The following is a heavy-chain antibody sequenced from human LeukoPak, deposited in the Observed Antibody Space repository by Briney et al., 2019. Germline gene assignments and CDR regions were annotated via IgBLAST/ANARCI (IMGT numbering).Heavy chain of an antibody. CDR3: ARSSSSNFYYFDF. D-gene: IGHD6-13*01. Sequence: PGGSLRLSCAASGFTFSSYDMHWVRQATGKGLEWVSGIGTAGDTYYPGSVKGRFTISRENAKNSLYLQMNSLRAGDTAVYYCARSSSSNFYYFDFWGRGTLVTVSS. CDR1: GFTFSSYD. J-gene: IGHJ4*02. CDR2: IGTAGDT. V-gene: IGHV3-13*01.